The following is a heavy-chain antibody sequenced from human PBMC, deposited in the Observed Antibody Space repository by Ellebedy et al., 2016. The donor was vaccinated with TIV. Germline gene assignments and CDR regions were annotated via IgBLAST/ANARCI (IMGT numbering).Heavy chain of an antibody. CDR2: INTYTGNT. CDR1: GHTFTSDG. D-gene: IGHD1-1*01. J-gene: IGHJ4*02. V-gene: IGHV1-18*04. Sequence: AASVKVSCKASGHTFTSDGFGWVRQPPGQGLEWMGWINTYTGNTNYAKRFQGRVTMTTDTSTNTAYLDLRSLRPYDTAVYYCARGITGPVDLGYWGQGTLMTVSS. CDR3: ARGITGPVDLGY.